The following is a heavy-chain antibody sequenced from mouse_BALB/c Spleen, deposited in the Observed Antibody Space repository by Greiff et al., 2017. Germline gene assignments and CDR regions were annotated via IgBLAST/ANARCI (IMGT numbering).Heavy chain of an antibody. Sequence: DVQLVESGGGLVKPGGSLKLSCAASGFTFSDYYMYWVRQTPEKRLEWVATISDGGSYTYYPDSVKGRFTISRDNAKNNLYLQMSSLKSEDTAMYYCAGGNPGWFDYWGQGTLVTVSA. V-gene: IGHV5-4*02. CDR3: AGGNPGWFDY. CDR1: GFTFSDYY. J-gene: IGHJ3*01. D-gene: IGHD2-1*01. CDR2: ISDGGSYT.